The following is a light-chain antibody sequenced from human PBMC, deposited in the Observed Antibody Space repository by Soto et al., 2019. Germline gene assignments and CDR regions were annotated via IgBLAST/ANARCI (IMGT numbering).Light chain of an antibody. CDR2: GAS. V-gene: IGKV3-20*01. CDR3: QQYGSSGT. Sequence: EILMTQSPATLSVSPGERVTFSCRASQSVSYYLAWYQQKPGQAPRLLIYGASNRATGIPDRFSGSGSGTDFTLTISRLEPEDFAVYYCQQYGSSGTVGQGTKVDI. J-gene: IGKJ1*01. CDR1: QSVSYY.